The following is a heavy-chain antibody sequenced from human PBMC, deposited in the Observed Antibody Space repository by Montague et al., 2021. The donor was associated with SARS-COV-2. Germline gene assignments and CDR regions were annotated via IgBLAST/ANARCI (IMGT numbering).Heavy chain of an antibody. J-gene: IGHJ4*02. D-gene: IGHD4/OR15-4a*01. Sequence: SETLSLTCTVSGGSIDYYYWHWLRQSSAEGLEWICRIYSSGNANXNPSLKSRVTMSVDTSQNQFSLKLNSMTAADTAVYYRARGEHPQIACWCSFDAWGQGALVTVSS. CDR2: IYSSGNA. CDR3: ARGEHPQIACWCSFDA. V-gene: IGHV4-4*07. CDR1: GGSIDYYY.